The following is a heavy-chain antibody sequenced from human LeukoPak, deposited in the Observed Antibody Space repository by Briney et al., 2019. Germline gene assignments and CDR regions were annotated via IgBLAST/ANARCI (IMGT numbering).Heavy chain of an antibody. V-gene: IGHV1-2*02. D-gene: IGHD3-16*02. Sequence: ASVKVSCKASGYTFTGYYMHWVRQAPGQGLEWMGWINPNSGGTNYAQKFQGRVTMTRDTSIITAYMELSRLRSDDTAVYYCARGEMITFGGVIVISTFDIWGQGTMVTVS. CDR1: GYTFTGYY. CDR3: ARGEMITFGGVIVISTFDI. J-gene: IGHJ3*02. CDR2: INPNSGGT.